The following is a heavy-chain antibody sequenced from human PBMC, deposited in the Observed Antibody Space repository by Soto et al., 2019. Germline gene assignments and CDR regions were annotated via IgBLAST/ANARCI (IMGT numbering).Heavy chain of an antibody. CDR1: GVTLRSRA. D-gene: IGHD3-10*01. CDR2: TTDTDGDR. CDR3: ARGSRDSYPGSRIFDL. Sequence: XGSQRLSFLASGVTLRSRAIIWVRQARGVGLEWVSTTTDTDGDRKYADSVRGRFTISRDNSKNTLYLQMSSLRAEDSAVYFCARGSRDSYPGSRIFDLWGRGTRVTVSS. V-gene: IGHV3-23*01. J-gene: IGHJ4*02.